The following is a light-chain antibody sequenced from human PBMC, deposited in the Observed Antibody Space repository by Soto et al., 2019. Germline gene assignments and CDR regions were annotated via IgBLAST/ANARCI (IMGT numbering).Light chain of an antibody. CDR2: DVS. CDR1: SSDVGGYNS. J-gene: IGLJ1*01. Sequence: QSVLTQPASVSGSPGQSITISCTGTSSDVGGYNSVSWYQRPPGKAPKLVIFDVSNRPSGVSNRFSGSKSGNTASLTISGLQPEDEADYYCLSYTSSTTYVFGTGTKVTVL. CDR3: LSYTSSTTYV. V-gene: IGLV2-14*01.